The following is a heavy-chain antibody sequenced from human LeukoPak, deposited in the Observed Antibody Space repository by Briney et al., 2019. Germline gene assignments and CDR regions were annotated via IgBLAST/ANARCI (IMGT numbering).Heavy chain of an antibody. J-gene: IGHJ5*02. CDR3: ARGQFSNIVVVVAATGFDP. Sequence: ASVKVSCKASGYTFTSYDINGVRQATGQGLEWMGWMNPNSGNTGYAQKFQGRVTMTRNTSISTAYMELSSLRSEDTAVYYCARGQFSNIVVVVAATGFDPWGQGTLVTVSS. CDR1: GYTFTSYD. CDR2: MNPNSGNT. V-gene: IGHV1-8*01. D-gene: IGHD2-15*01.